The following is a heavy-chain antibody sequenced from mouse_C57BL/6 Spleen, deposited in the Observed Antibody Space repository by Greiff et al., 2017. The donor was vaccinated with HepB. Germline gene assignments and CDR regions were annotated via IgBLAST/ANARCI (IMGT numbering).Heavy chain of an antibody. CDR1: GYTFTTYP. CDR3: ARGTTVVESYWYFDV. J-gene: IGHJ1*03. CDR2: FHPYNDDT. Sequence: VQLVESGAELVKPGASVKMSCKASGYTFTTYPIEWMKQNHGKSLEWIGNFHPYNDDTKYNEKFKGKATLTVEKSSSTVYLELSRLTSDDSAVYYCARGTTVVESYWYFDVWGTGTTVTVSS. V-gene: IGHV1-47*01. D-gene: IGHD1-1*01.